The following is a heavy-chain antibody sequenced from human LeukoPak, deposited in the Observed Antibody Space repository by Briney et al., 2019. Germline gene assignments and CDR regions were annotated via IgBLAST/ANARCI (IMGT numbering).Heavy chain of an antibody. CDR2: ISSSGSTI. J-gene: IGHJ6*02. CDR1: GFTFSSYE. V-gene: IGHV3-48*03. Sequence: PGGSLRLSCAASGFTFSSYEMNWVRQAPGKGLEWVSYISSSGSTIYYADSVKGRFTISRDNAKNSLYLQMNSLRAEDTAVYYCARAHYYYYYGMDVWGQGTTVTVSS. CDR3: ARAHYYYYYGMDV.